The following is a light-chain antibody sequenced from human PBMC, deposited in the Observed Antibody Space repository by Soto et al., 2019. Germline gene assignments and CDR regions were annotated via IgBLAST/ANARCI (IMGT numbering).Light chain of an antibody. CDR2: DAS. Sequence: EIVMTQSPATLSVSPGERATLSCRASQSVSIKLAWYQQKPGQAPRLLIYDASSRATGIPDRFSGGGSGTDFTLTISRLEPEDFAMYYCQQFSSYPLTFGGGTKVDIK. CDR1: QSVSIK. V-gene: IGKV3-20*01. CDR3: QQFSSYPLT. J-gene: IGKJ4*01.